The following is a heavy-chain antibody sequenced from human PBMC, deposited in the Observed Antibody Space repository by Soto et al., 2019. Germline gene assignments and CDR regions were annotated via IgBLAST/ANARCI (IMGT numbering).Heavy chain of an antibody. CDR1: GGSISSSSYY. V-gene: IGHV4-39*01. J-gene: IGHJ3*02. Sequence: SETLSLTCTVSGGSISSSSYYWGWIRQPPGKGLEWIGSIYYSGSTYYNPSLKSRVTISVDTSKNQFSLKLSSVTAADTAVYYCARHRRVWSRGLGDAFDIWGQGTMVTVSS. CDR3: ARHRRVWSRGLGDAFDI. CDR2: IYYSGST. D-gene: IGHD2-21*01.